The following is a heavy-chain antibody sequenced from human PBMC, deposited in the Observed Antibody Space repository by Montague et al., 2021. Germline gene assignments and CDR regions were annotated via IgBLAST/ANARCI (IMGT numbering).Heavy chain of an antibody. CDR2: ISYSGRT. D-gene: IGHD1-1*01. J-gene: IGHJ3*02. V-gene: IGHV4-59*13. CDR3: ARDTTTSGFDI. CDR1: GGSISNYF. Sequence: SETLSLTCTVSGGSISNYFWTWIRQPPGKGLEWIGFISYSGRTNFNPSLKSRVTISLDTSKNQFSLNLSSVTAADTAVYYCARDTTTSGFDIWGQGTMVTVSS.